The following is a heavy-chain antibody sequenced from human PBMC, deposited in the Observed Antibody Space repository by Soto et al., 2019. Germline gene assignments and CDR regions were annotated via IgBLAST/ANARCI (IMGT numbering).Heavy chain of an antibody. CDR2: ISGSGGST. D-gene: IGHD5-18*01. CDR1: GFTFSSYA. Sequence: EVQLLESGGGLVQPGGSLRLSCAASGFTFSSYAMSWVRQAPGKGLEWVSAISGSGGSTYYADSVKGRFTISRDNSKNTLYLQMNSLRAEDTAVYYCAKGGGYSYGTSTRTFDYWGQGTLVTVSS. J-gene: IGHJ4*02. V-gene: IGHV3-23*01. CDR3: AKGGGYSYGTSTRTFDY.